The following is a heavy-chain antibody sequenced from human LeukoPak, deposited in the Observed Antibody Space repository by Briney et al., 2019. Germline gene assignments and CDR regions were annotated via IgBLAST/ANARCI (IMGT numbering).Heavy chain of an antibody. V-gene: IGHV1-2*02. CDR2: INPNSGDT. CDR3: ARALIAAAGTPDAFDI. J-gene: IGHJ3*02. D-gene: IGHD6-13*01. CDR1: GYTFTDYY. Sequence: ASVKVSCKASGYTFTDYYVYWVRQAPGQGLEWMGWINPNSGDTNYAQKFQGRVTMTRDTSISTAYMDLSSLTSDDTAMYYCARALIAAAGTPDAFDIWGQGTMVTVSS.